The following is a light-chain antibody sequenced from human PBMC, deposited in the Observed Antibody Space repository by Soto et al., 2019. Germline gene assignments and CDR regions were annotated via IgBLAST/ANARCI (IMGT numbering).Light chain of an antibody. CDR3: QQYGTSPGT. J-gene: IGKJ1*01. CDR1: QSVSSY. Sequence: IVLTPSPLTLSLSPGERATLSCRANQSVSSYLAWYQQKPGQAPRLLIYDASNRATGIPARFSGSGSGTDFTLTISGLQTEDFAVYYCQQYGTSPGTFGQGTKVDI. V-gene: IGKV3-11*01. CDR2: DAS.